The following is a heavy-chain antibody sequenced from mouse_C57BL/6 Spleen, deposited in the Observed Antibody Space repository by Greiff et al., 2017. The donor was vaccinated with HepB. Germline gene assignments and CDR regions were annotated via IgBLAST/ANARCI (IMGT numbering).Heavy chain of an antibody. D-gene: IGHD1-1*01. Sequence: VKLVESGPELVKPGASVKISCKASGYAFSSSWMNWVKQRPGKGLEWIGRIYPGDGDTNYNGKFKGKATLTADKSSSTAYRQLSSLTSEDSAVYFCAGSTVVGRTWFAYWGQGTLVTVSA. CDR3: AGSTVVGRTWFAY. CDR1: GYAFSSSW. CDR2: IYPGDGDT. V-gene: IGHV1-82*01. J-gene: IGHJ3*01.